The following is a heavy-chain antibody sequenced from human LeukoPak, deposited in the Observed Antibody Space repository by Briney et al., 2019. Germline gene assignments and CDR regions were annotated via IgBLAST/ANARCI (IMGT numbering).Heavy chain of an antibody. Sequence: SETLSLTCTVSGGSITSYYWSWIRQPPGKGLEWIGYLFHSGTRRYNPSLKSRVTIPADTTKNQISLTLNSTTPADTAVYYCARRRGWKQQLVYFDYWGQGTLATVSS. V-gene: IGHV4-59*08. J-gene: IGHJ4*02. CDR2: LFHSGTR. CDR3: ARRRGWKQQLVYFDY. CDR1: GGSITSYY. D-gene: IGHD6-13*01.